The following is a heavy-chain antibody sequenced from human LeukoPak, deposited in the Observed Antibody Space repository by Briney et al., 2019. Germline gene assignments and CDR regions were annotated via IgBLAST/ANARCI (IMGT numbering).Heavy chain of an antibody. CDR1: GGSFSTYY. D-gene: IGHD3-16*01. CDR2: IYYSGST. CDR3: ARVAAGGYYYYGMDD. V-gene: IGHV4-59*01. Sequence: SETLSLTCTVSGGSFSTYYWSWIRQPPGKGLEWIGYIYYSGSTKYNPSLKSRVTISVDTSKNQFSLKLSSVTAADTAVYYCARVAAGGYYYYGMDDWGQGTTVTVSS. J-gene: IGHJ6*02.